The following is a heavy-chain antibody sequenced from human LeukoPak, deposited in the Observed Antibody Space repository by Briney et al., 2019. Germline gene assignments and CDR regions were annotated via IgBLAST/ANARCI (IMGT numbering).Heavy chain of an antibody. J-gene: IGHJ4*02. Sequence: SETLSLTCTVSGGSISSYYWSWIRQPPGKGLEWIGYIYYSGSTNYNPSLKSRVTISVDTSKNQFSLKLSSVTAADTAVYYCARGGSSSWLYFDYWGQGTLVTVSS. CDR2: IYYSGST. CDR1: GGSISSYY. CDR3: ARGGSSSWLYFDY. D-gene: IGHD6-13*01. V-gene: IGHV4-59*01.